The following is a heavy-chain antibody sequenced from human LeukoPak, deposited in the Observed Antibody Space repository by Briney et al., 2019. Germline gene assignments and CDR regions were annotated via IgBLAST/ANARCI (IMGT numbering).Heavy chain of an antibody. CDR1: GFTFDDYV. V-gene: IGHV3-9*01. D-gene: IGHD4-17*01. Sequence: GRSLRLSCAASGFTFDDYVMHWVRQAPGKGLEWVSGISWNSGSIGYADSVKGRFTISRDNAKNSLYLQMNSLRAEDTALYYCAKSTGTTHFDYWGQGTLVTVSS. J-gene: IGHJ4*02. CDR2: ISWNSGSI. CDR3: AKSTGTTHFDY.